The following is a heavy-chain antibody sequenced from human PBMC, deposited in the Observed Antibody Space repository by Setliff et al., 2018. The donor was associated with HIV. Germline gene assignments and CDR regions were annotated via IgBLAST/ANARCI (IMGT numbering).Heavy chain of an antibody. Sequence: PSETLSLTCSVSGVSVSSGSYYWSWIRQPAGKGLEWIGHIDTSGTTYYNPSLKSRVTISVDMSNNQFSLKVTSVTAADTAVYYCMRGRSITIFGVAYFDFWGQGTQVTVSS. J-gene: IGHJ4*02. CDR3: MRGRSITIFGVAYFDF. D-gene: IGHD3-3*01. CDR1: GVSVSSGSYY. CDR2: IDTSGTT. V-gene: IGHV4-61*09.